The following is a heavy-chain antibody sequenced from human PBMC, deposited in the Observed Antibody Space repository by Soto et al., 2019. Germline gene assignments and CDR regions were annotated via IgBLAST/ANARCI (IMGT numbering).Heavy chain of an antibody. CDR2: IYYSGST. Sequence: QVQLQESGPGLVKPSETLSLTCTVSGGSISSYYWSWIRQPPGKGLEWIGYIYYSGSTNYNPSLRSRVTISVDTSKNQFSLKLSSVTAADTAVYYCARHLVPSYYYYMDVWGKGTTVTVSS. CDR3: ARHLVPSYYYYMDV. D-gene: IGHD2-2*01. CDR1: GGSISSYY. V-gene: IGHV4-59*08. J-gene: IGHJ6*03.